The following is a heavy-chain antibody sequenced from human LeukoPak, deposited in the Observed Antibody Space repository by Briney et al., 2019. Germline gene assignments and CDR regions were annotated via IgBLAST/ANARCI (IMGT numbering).Heavy chain of an antibody. Sequence: ASVKVSFKASGYTFTSYGISWVRQAPGQGLEWMGWISAYNGNTNYAQKLQGRVTMTTDTSTSTAYMELRSLRSDDTAVYYCARGKDTAMVMDYYYYGMDVWGQGTTVTVSS. D-gene: IGHD5-18*01. CDR2: ISAYNGNT. V-gene: IGHV1-18*01. J-gene: IGHJ6*02. CDR3: ARGKDTAMVMDYYYYGMDV. CDR1: GYTFTSYG.